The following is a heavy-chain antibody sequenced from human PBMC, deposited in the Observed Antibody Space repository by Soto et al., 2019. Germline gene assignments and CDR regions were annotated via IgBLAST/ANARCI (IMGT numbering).Heavy chain of an antibody. CDR1: GFTFSSYS. D-gene: IGHD3-10*01. J-gene: IGHJ3*02. CDR3: ARGQVVRGAIKRWGAFDI. V-gene: IGHV3-48*01. Sequence: EVQLVESGGGLVQPGGSLRLSCAASGFTFSSYSMNWVRQAPGKGLEWVSYISSSSSTIYYADSVKGRFTISRDNAKNSLYLQMNSLRAEDTAVYYCARGQVVRGAIKRWGAFDIWGQGTMVTVSS. CDR2: ISSSSSTI.